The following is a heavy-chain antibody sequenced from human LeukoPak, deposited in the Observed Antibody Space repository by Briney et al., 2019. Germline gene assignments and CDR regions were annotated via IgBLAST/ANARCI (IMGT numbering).Heavy chain of an antibody. Sequence: SETLSLTCTVSGGSISSGNFYWSWIRQPAGKGLEWIGRIYTSGSTNYNPSFNSRVTISVDASKNQFSLNLSSVTAADTAVYYCARDPSCYYDSSGYRFDYWGQGTLVTVSS. CDR3: ARDPSCYYDSSGYRFDY. CDR1: GGSISSGNFY. V-gene: IGHV4-61*02. CDR2: IYTSGST. D-gene: IGHD3-22*01. J-gene: IGHJ4*02.